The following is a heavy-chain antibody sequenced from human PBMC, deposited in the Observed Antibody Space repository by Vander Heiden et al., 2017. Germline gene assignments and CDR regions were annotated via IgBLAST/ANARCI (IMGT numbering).Heavy chain of an antibody. CDR3: AKDYSYSGSYSMGVDY. CDR2: IAYDGGNK. J-gene: IGHJ4*02. D-gene: IGHD1-26*01. Sequence: QVQLVESGGGVVQPGRCLRPCCAASGFTSGNYALPWVRQAPGRGLQWVALIAYDGGNKYYADSVKGRFTITRDNSKNTLHLQMDSLGTEDSAVYYCAKDYSYSGSYSMGVDYWGRGTLVTVSS. V-gene: IGHV3-30*18. CDR1: GFTSGNYA.